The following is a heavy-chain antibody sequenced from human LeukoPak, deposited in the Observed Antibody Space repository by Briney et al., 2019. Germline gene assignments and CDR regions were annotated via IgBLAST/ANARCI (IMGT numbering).Heavy chain of an antibody. Sequence: SETLSLTCTVSGGSISSHYWSWIRQPPGKGLEWIGYIYYSGSTNYSPSLESRVTISVDTSKNQFSLKLSPVTAADTAVYYCAGGSDGSFSSVDYWGQGTLVTVSS. D-gene: IGHD1-26*01. V-gene: IGHV4-59*11. CDR1: GGSISSHY. J-gene: IGHJ4*02. CDR2: IYYSGST. CDR3: AGGSDGSFSSVDY.